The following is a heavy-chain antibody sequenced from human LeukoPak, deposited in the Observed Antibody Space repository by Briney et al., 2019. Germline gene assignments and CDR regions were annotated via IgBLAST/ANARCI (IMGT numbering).Heavy chain of an antibody. CDR2: INHSGST. V-gene: IGHV4-34*01. Sequence: SETLSLTCAVYGGSFSGYYWSWIRQPPGKGLEWIGEINHSGSTNYNPSLKSRVTISVDTSKNQFSLKPSSVTAADTAVYYCAVKKEGWYFDYWGQGTLVTVSS. J-gene: IGHJ4*02. CDR1: GGSFSGYY. CDR3: AVKKEGWYFDY.